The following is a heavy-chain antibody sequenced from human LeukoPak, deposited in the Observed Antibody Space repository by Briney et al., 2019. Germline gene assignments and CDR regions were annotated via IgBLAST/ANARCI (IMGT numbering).Heavy chain of an antibody. Sequence: GGSLRLSCAASGFTVSSNYMSWVRQAPGKGLEWVSVIYSGGSTYHADSVKGRFTISRDNSKNTLYLQMNSLRAEDTAVYYCARDYQAGYFDYWGQGTLVTVSS. D-gene: IGHD6-19*01. CDR2: IYSGGST. CDR1: GFTVSSNY. J-gene: IGHJ4*02. CDR3: ARDYQAGYFDY. V-gene: IGHV3-53*01.